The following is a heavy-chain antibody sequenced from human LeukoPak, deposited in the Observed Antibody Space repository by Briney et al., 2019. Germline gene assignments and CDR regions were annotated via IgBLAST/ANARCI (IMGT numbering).Heavy chain of an antibody. CDR3: ARDKVSWGLENWFDP. CDR1: GASFSSESYY. J-gene: IGHJ5*02. Sequence: SQTLSLTCIVSGASFSSESYYWSWIRQSAGKGLEWIGRVSPSGSTTYNPSLKSRVTISMDTSKNQVSLKLTSVTAADTAMYYCARDKVSWGLENWFDPWGQGTLVTVSS. V-gene: IGHV4-61*02. D-gene: IGHD3-16*01. CDR2: VSPSGST.